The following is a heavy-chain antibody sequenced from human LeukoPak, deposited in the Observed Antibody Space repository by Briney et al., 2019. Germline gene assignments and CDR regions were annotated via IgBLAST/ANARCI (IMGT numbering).Heavy chain of an antibody. CDR2: ISGGGDAT. D-gene: IGHD2-2*01. CDR1: GFTFSNYW. V-gene: IGHV3-23*01. CDR3: TRDQRKYCSRTTCFVFDI. J-gene: IGHJ3*02. Sequence: QPGGSLRLSCAASGFTFSNYWMTWVRQAPGKGLEWVSTISGGGDATYYAHSVKGRFAVSRDNSKKTLYLQLNSLRAEDTAVYYCTRDQRKYCSRTTCFVFDIWGQGTVVSVSS.